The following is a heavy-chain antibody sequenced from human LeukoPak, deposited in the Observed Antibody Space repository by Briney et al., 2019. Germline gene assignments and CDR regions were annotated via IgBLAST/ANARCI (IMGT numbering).Heavy chain of an antibody. CDR1: GGTFSSYA. CDR2: IIPIFGTA. J-gene: IGHJ4*02. CDR3: ARGSLSVVAATLGFDY. D-gene: IGHD2-15*01. Sequence: GASVKVSCKASGGTFSSYAISWVRQAPGQGLEWMVGIIPIFGTANYAQKFQGRVTITADESTSTAYMELSRLRSEDTAVYYCARGSLSVVAATLGFDYWGQGTLVTVSS. V-gene: IGHV1-69*13.